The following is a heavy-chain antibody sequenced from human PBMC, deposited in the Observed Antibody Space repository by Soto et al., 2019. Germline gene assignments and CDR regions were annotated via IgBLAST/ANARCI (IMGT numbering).Heavy chain of an antibody. Sequence: PGGSLRLSCVASGFPFSSYAMSWVRQTPGKGLEGVSGISGSGGRTYYADSVKGRFTISRDNSNNTLSLQMHILRVEDTAVYFRAKGGYYSLFDIWGQGTMVTVSS. D-gene: IGHD3-16*01. CDR2: ISGSGGRT. CDR3: AKGGYYSLFDI. V-gene: IGHV3-23*01. J-gene: IGHJ3*02. CDR1: GFPFSSYA.